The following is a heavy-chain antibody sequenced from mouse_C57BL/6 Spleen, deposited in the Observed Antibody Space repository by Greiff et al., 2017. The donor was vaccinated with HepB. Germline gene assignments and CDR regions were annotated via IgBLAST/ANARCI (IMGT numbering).Heavy chain of an antibody. V-gene: IGHV5-17*01. J-gene: IGHJ4*01. CDR2: ISSGSSTI. Sequence: DVKLVESGGGLVKPGGSLKLSCAASGFTFSDYGMHWVRQAPEKGLEWVAYISSGSSTIYYADTVKGRFTISRDNAKNTLFLQMTSLRSEDTAMYYCARDSSGPYWYAMDYWGQGTSVTVSS. D-gene: IGHD3-2*02. CDR1: GFTFSDYG. CDR3: ARDSSGPYWYAMDY.